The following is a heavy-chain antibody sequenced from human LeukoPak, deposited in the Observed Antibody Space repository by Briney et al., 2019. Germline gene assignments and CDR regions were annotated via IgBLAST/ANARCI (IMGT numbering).Heavy chain of an antibody. CDR2: INPSGGST. CDR1: GYTFTSYY. V-gene: IGHV1-46*01. J-gene: IGHJ6*02. Sequence: GASVKVSCKASGYTFTSYYMHWVRQAPGQGLEWMGIINPSGGSTSYAQRFQGRVTMTRDTSTSTVYMELSSLRSEDTAVYHCARVWQQQLSNRPYYYYGMDVWGQGTTVTVSS. CDR3: ARVWQQQLSNRPYYYYGMDV. D-gene: IGHD6-13*01.